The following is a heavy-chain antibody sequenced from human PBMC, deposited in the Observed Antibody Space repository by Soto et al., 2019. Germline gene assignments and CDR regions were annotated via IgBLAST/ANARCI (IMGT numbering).Heavy chain of an antibody. V-gene: IGHV3-15*01. D-gene: IGHD3-3*01. CDR1: GFTFSNAW. CDR2: IKSKTDGGTT. J-gene: IGHJ4*02. CDR3: TTVLRLRFLEWLYQSDY. Sequence: GGSLRLSCAASGFTFSNAWMSWVRQAPGKGLEWVGRIKSKTDGGTTDYAAPVKGRFTISRDDSKNTLYLQMNSLKTEDTAVYYCTTVLRLRFLEWLYQSDYWGQGTLVTVSS.